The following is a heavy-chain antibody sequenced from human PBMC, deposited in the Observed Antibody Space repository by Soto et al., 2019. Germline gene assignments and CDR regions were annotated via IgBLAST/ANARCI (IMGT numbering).Heavy chain of an antibody. CDR2: IDPSDSYT. CDR1: GYSFTSYW. J-gene: IGHJ6*02. Sequence: DSLKISCKGSGYSFTSYWISWVRQMPGKGLEWMGRIDPSDSYTNYSPSFQGHVTISADKSISTAYLQWSSLKASDTAMYYCARRNDFWSGYYYYYGMDVWGQGTTVTVSS. CDR3: ARRNDFWSGYYYYYGMDV. D-gene: IGHD3-3*01. V-gene: IGHV5-10-1*01.